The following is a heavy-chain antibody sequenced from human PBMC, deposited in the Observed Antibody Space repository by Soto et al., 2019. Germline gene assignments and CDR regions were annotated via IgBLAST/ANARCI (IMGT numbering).Heavy chain of an antibody. CDR2: IFYSGST. CDR3: ARTALGWFDP. Sequence: SETLSLTCSVSGGTISSYYWSWIRQPPGKGLEWIGYIFYSGSTNQNPSLKSRVTISVDTSKNQFSLKLSSVTAADTAVYYCARTALGWFDPWGQGTLVTVSS. CDR1: GGTISSYY. V-gene: IGHV4-59*01. D-gene: IGHD2-21*02. J-gene: IGHJ5*02.